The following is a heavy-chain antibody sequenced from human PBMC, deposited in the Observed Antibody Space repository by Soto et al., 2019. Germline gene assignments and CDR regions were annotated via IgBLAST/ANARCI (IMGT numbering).Heavy chain of an antibody. CDR2: IWYDGSNK. CDR1: GFTFSSYG. V-gene: IGHV3-33*01. Sequence: PGGSLRLSCAASGFTFSSYGMHWVRQAPGKGLEWVAVIWYDGSNKYYADSVKGRFTISRDNSKNTLYLQMNSLRAEDTAVYYCARNGYGDYRLGIWGQGTMVTVSS. D-gene: IGHD4-17*01. CDR3: ARNGYGDYRLGI. J-gene: IGHJ3*02.